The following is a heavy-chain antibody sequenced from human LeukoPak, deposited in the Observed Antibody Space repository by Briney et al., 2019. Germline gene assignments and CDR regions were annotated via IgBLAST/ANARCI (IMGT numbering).Heavy chain of an antibody. Sequence: GASVKVSCKASGYTFSNYCMHWVRQAPGQGLEWLGIIDPSGDSRRSAQKFQGRVTMTSDTSTSTVHMELSSLRSEDTAMYYCARGGVTIFGVDTAGYWGQGTLVTVSS. CDR3: ARGGVTIFGVDTAGY. CDR1: GYTFSNYC. V-gene: IGHV1-46*01. CDR2: IDPSGDSR. D-gene: IGHD3-3*01. J-gene: IGHJ4*02.